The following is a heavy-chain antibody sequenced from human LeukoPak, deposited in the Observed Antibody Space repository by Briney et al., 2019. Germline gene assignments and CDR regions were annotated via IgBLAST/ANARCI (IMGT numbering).Heavy chain of an antibody. D-gene: IGHD6-19*01. CDR1: GYTFTGYY. V-gene: IGHV1-2*02. CDR2: INPNSGGT. CDR3: ARVARTIAVAVSGDAFDI. J-gene: IGHJ3*02. Sequence: GASVKVSCKASGYTFTGYYMHWVRQAPGQGLEWMGWINPNSGGTNYAQKFQGRVTMTRDTSISTAYMELSRLRSDDTAVYYCARVARTIAVAVSGDAFDIWGQGTMVTVSP.